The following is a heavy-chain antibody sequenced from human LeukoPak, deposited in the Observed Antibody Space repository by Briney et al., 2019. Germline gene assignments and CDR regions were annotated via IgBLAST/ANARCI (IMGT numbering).Heavy chain of an antibody. D-gene: IGHD1-26*01. J-gene: IGHJ4*02. V-gene: IGHV3-30*02. Sequence: GGTLRLSCAASVGSLSSCVMYWGRHRPHTGQQMGAYVRKDVIYSNYVDSVRGPFTISPNNSKNTQDMRMSGVRVEDTAVYYFAPGAPTRGTLDYWGQGTLVTVSS. CDR3: APGAPTRGTLDY. CDR2: VRKDVIYS. CDR1: VGSLSSCV.